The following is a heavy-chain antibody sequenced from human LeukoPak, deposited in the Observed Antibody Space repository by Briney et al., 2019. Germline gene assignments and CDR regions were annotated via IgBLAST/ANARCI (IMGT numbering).Heavy chain of an antibody. Sequence: SETLSPTCGVYGGSFSGYYWSWIRQPPGKGLEWIGEINHSGSTNYNPSLKSRVTISVDTSKNQFSLKLSSVTAADTAVYYCAKESCSGGSCYILDYWGQGTLVTVSS. CDR2: INHSGST. D-gene: IGHD2-15*01. V-gene: IGHV4-34*01. J-gene: IGHJ4*02. CDR1: GGSFSGYY. CDR3: AKESCSGGSCYILDY.